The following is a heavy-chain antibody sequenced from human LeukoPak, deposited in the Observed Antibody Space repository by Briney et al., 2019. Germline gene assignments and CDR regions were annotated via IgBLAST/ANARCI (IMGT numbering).Heavy chain of an antibody. CDR3: AAQSWGGEGVDY. CDR2: IIPILGTA. Sequence: SVKVSCKASGGTFSSYAISWVRQAPGQGLEWMGRIIPILGTANYAQKFQGRVTITADKSTSTAYMGLSSLRSEDTAVYYCAAQSWGGEGVDYWGQGTLVTVSS. D-gene: IGHD3-16*01. V-gene: IGHV1-69*04. CDR1: GGTFSSYA. J-gene: IGHJ4*02.